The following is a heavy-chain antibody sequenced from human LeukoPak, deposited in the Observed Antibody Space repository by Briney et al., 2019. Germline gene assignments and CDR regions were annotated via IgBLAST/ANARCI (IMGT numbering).Heavy chain of an antibody. J-gene: IGHJ6*03. D-gene: IGHD7-27*01. CDR1: GFTFSSYA. V-gene: IGHV3-23*01. CDR2: ISGIGGST. CDR3: AKGLGIDYYYYMDV. Sequence: GGSLRLSCAASGFTFSSYAMSWVRQAPGKGLEWVSGISGIGGSTYYADSVKGRFTISRDNSKSTLYLQMNSLRAEDTAVYYCAKGLGIDYYYYMDVWGKGTMVTVSS.